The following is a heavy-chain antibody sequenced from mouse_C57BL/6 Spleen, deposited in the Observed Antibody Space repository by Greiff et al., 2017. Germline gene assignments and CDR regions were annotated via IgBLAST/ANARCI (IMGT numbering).Heavy chain of an antibody. Sequence: VQLQESGAELARPGASVKLSCKASGYTFTSYGISWVKQRTGQGLEWIGEIYPRSGNTYYNEKFKGKATLTADKSSSTAYMELRSLTSEDSAVYFCAPAYYSNYEGAMDYWGQGTSVTVSS. CDR1: GYTFTSYG. D-gene: IGHD2-5*01. V-gene: IGHV1-81*01. CDR3: APAYYSNYEGAMDY. CDR2: IYPRSGNT. J-gene: IGHJ4*01.